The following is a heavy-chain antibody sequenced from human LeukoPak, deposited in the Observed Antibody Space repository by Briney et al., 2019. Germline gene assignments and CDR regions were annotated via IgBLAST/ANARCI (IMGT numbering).Heavy chain of an antibody. CDR2: ISWNSGNI. V-gene: IGHV3-9*01. Sequence: PGRSLRLSCAASGFTFGDFALHWVRQAPGKGLEWVSGISWNSGNIGYADSVKGRFTISRDNAKNSLYLQMNSLRAEDTALYYSATIDRLGDYWGQGTLVTVSS. CDR3: ATIDRLGDY. D-gene: IGHD2-21*01. J-gene: IGHJ4*02. CDR1: GFTFGDFA.